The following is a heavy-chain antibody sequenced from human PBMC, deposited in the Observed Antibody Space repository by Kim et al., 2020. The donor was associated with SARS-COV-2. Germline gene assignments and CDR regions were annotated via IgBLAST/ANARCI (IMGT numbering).Heavy chain of an antibody. V-gene: IGHV4-34*01. D-gene: IGHD5-12*01. CDR2: INHSGST. CDR3: ARGPSRLRGATGDY. Sequence: SETLSLTCAVYGGSFSGYYWSWIRQPPGKGLEWIGEINHSGSTNYNPSLKSRVTISVDTSKNQFSLKLSSVTAADTAVYYCARGPSRLRGATGDYWGQGTLVTVSS. CDR1: GGSFSGYY. J-gene: IGHJ4*02.